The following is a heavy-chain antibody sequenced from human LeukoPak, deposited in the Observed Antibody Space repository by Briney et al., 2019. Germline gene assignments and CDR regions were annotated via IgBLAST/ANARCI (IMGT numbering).Heavy chain of an antibody. CDR1: GFTFSGSA. CDR2: IRSKANSYAT. D-gene: IGHD2-15*01. CDR3: TRRGSGPTAQDAFDI. J-gene: IGHJ3*02. V-gene: IGHV3-73*01. Sequence: GGSLRLSCAASGFTFSGSAMHWVRQASGKGLEWVGRIRSKANSYATAYAASVKGRFTISRDDSKNTAYLQMNSLKTEDTAVYYCTRRGSGPTAQDAFDIWGQGTMVTVSS.